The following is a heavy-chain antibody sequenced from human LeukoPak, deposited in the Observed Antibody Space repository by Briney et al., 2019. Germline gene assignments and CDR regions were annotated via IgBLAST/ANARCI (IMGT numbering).Heavy chain of an antibody. CDR3: ARDSEVVAGNYYFYGMDV. J-gene: IGHJ6*02. D-gene: IGHD6-19*01. Sequence: PGGSLRLSCAASGFTFSNYWMSWVRQAPGKGLEWVANVNQDGSEENYVDSVKGRFTISRDNAKNSQYLQMNSLRAEDTAMYYCARDSEVVAGNYYFYGMDVWGQGTTVTVSS. CDR2: VNQDGSEE. CDR1: GFTFSNYW. V-gene: IGHV3-7*01.